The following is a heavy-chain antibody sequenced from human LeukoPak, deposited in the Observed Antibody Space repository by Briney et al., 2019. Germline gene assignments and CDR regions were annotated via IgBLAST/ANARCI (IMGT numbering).Heavy chain of an antibody. CDR2: INPNSGDT. J-gene: IGHJ4*02. CDR3: ARDYCSSTSCLFDY. V-gene: IGHV1-2*06. D-gene: IGHD2-2*01. Sequence: ASVKVSCKASGYTFTGYHMHWVRQAPGQGLEWMGRINPNSGDTNYAQKFQGRVTMTRDTSISTAYMELSRLRSDDAAVYYCARDYCSSTSCLFDYWGRGTLVTVSS. CDR1: GYTFTGYH.